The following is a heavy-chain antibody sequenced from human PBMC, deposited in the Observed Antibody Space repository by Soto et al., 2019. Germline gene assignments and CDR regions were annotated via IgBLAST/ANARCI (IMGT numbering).Heavy chain of an antibody. CDR3: ARVVGYCSSTSCRPRRYFYYYMDV. Sequence: SETLSLTCTVSGGSVSSGSYYWSWIRQPPGKGLEWIGYIYYSGSTNYNPSLKSRVTISVATSKNQFSLKLSSVTAADTAVYYCARVVGYCSSTSCRPRRYFYYYMDVGGKGTTVTVSS. J-gene: IGHJ6*03. V-gene: IGHV4-61*01. CDR2: IYYSGST. CDR1: GGSVSSGSYY. D-gene: IGHD2-2*01.